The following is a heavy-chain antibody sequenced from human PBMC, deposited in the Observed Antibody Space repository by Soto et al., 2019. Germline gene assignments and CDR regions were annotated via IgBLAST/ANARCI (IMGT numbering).Heavy chain of an antibody. J-gene: IGHJ4*02. CDR2: INHSGST. Sequence: SETLSLTCAFYVVSFSGYYWSCIRHPPGKWLEWIGEINHSGSTNYNPSLKSRVTISVDTSKNQFSLKLSSVTAADTAVYYCARHMVRGRDSYFQYWGQGTLVTVSS. D-gene: IGHD3-10*01. V-gene: IGHV4-34*01. CDR3: ARHMVRGRDSYFQY. CDR1: VVSFSGYY.